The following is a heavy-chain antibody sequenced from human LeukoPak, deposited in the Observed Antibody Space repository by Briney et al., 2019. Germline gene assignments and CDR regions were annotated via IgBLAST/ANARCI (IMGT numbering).Heavy chain of an antibody. CDR2: IWYDGSNK. V-gene: IGHV3-33*01. D-gene: IGHD4-11*01. CDR3: ARGVTTADY. Sequence: GGSLRLSCAASGFTFSDYAMHWVRQAPGKGLEWLAVIWYDGSNKYYADSVKGRFTISRDNSKNTLYLQMDSLRDEDTAVYYCARGVTTADYWGQGTLVTVSS. CDR1: GFTFSDYA. J-gene: IGHJ4*02.